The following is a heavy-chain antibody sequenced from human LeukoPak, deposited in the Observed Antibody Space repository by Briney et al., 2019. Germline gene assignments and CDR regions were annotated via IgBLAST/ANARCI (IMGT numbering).Heavy chain of an antibody. CDR1: GGSISSYY. D-gene: IGHD2-15*01. V-gene: IGHV4-4*07. CDR2: IYTSGST. J-gene: IGHJ5*02. Sequence: SETLSLTCTVSGGSISSYYWSWIRQPAGKGLEWIARIYTSGSTNYNPSLKSRVTMSVDTSKNQFSLKLSSVTAADTAVYYCARASLGYCSGGSCYFPPHFDPWGQGTLVTVSS. CDR3: ARASLGYCSGGSCYFPPHFDP.